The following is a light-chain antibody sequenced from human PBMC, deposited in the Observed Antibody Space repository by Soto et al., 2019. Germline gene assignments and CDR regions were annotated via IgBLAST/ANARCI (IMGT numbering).Light chain of an antibody. CDR1: QSISSW. Sequence: DIQMTQSPSTLSASVGDRVTITCRASQSISSWLAWYQQKPGKAPNYLIYKASTLESGGPSRFSGSGSGTEFALTISSLQPDDFATYYCQQYNSDPYTFGQGTKLEIK. J-gene: IGKJ2*01. CDR2: KAS. CDR3: QQYNSDPYT. V-gene: IGKV1-5*03.